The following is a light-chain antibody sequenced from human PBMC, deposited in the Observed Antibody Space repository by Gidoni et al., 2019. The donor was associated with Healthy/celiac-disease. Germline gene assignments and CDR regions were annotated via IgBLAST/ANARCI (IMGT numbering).Light chain of an antibody. CDR3: QQYNNWPPWT. V-gene: IGKV3D-15*01. CDR2: GAS. CDR1: SVSSN. Sequence: EIVMTQSPATLSVSPGARATQSVSSNLAWYQQKPGQAPRLLIYGASTRATGIPARFSGSGSGTEFTLTISSLQSEDFAVYYCQQYNNWPPWTFGQEAKVEIK. J-gene: IGKJ1*01.